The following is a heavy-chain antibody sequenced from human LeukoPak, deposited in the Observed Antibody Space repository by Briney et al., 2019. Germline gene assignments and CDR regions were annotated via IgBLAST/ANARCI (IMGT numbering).Heavy chain of an antibody. Sequence: RSQTLSLTCAISGDSVSSNSAVWNWIRQSPSRGLEWLGRTYYRSKWYNDYAVSVKSRISINPDTSKNQFSLQLNSVTPEDTAVYYCGREAVPGWNDHWGQGTLVTVSS. CDR3: GREAVPGWNDH. CDR1: GDSVSSNSAV. V-gene: IGHV6-1*01. J-gene: IGHJ4*02. D-gene: IGHD6-19*01. CDR2: TYYRSKWYN.